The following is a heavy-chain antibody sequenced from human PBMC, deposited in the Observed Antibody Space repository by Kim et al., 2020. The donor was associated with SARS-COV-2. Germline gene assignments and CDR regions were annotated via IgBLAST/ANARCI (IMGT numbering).Heavy chain of an antibody. D-gene: IGHD2-15*01. J-gene: IGHJ5*02. Sequence: FQGRVTMTRDTSTSTVYMELSSLRSEDTAVYYCARGYCSGGSCYYNWFDPWGQGTLVTVSS. V-gene: IGHV1-46*01. CDR3: ARGYCSGGSCYYNWFDP.